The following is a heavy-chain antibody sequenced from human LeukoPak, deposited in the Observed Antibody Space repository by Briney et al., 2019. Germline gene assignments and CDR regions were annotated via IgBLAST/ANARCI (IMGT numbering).Heavy chain of an antibody. D-gene: IGHD1-26*01. Sequence: SETLSLTCTVSAGSICISGYYWGWLRQPPGKGLEWIASIYYSQSTYYNTSLKSRLTISVDTPNNQLSLKLSSLTAADTAVYYCARHEYSGSYYGLSWFDPWGQGTLVTVSS. J-gene: IGHJ5*02. V-gene: IGHV4-39*01. CDR2: IYYSQST. CDR1: AGSICISGYY. CDR3: ARHEYSGSYYGLSWFDP.